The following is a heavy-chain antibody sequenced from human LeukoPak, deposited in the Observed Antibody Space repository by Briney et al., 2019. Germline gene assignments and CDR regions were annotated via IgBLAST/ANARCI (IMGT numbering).Heavy chain of an antibody. Sequence: QTGGSLRLSCAASGFILSSYAMSWVRQAPEKGLEWVSLISGNAGSTYYADSVKGRFTISRDITKNTLYLQMNSLRAEDTATYYCAKDGLQSSERLPPLNYWGQGTLVTVSS. CDR1: GFILSSYA. D-gene: IGHD3-3*01. CDR2: ISGNAGST. CDR3: AKDGLQSSERLPPLNY. J-gene: IGHJ4*02. V-gene: IGHV3-23*01.